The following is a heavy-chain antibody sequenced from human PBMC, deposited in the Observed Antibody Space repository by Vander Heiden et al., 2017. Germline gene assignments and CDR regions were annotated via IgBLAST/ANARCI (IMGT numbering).Heavy chain of an antibody. J-gene: IGHJ4*02. Sequence: QVQLQESRPGLVKPSETLSLTCTVSGGSISSHYWMWIRQPPGKGLEWVGYINYRGGTNYNPSLKSRVTISVDKSKNQFSLTLRSVTAADTAAYYCAGGYNIDYWGQGTLVTVSS. CDR1: GGSISSHY. D-gene: IGHD1-26*01. CDR3: AGGYNIDY. CDR2: INYRGGT. V-gene: IGHV4-59*11.